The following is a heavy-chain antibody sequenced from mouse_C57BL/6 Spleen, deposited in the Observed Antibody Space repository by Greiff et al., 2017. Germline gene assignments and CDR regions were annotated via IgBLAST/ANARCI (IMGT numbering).Heavy chain of an antibody. CDR1: GYTFTDYE. D-gene: IGHD1-1*01. Sequence: LVESGAELVRPGASVTLSCKASGYTFTDYEMHWVKQTPVHGLEWIGAIDPETGGTAYNQKFKGKAILTADKSSSTAYMELRSLTSEDSAVYYCSRSSRFDYRGQGTTLTVST. J-gene: IGHJ2*01. CDR2: IDPETGGT. CDR3: SRSSRFDY. V-gene: IGHV1-15*01.